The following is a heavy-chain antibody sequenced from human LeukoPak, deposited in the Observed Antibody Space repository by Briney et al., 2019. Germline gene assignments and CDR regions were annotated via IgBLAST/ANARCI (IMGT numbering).Heavy chain of an antibody. V-gene: IGHV4-39*07. D-gene: IGHD3-22*01. CDR3: ARNYYDSSGHYYYYYYYMDV. CDR1: GGSISSSSYY. J-gene: IGHJ6*03. CDR2: IYYSGST. Sequence: SETLSLTCTVSGGSISSSSYYWGWIRQPPGKGLEWIGSIYYSGSTYYNPSLKSRVTISVDTSKDQFSLKLSSVTAADTAVYYCARNYYDSSGHYYYYYYYMDVWGKGTTVTVSS.